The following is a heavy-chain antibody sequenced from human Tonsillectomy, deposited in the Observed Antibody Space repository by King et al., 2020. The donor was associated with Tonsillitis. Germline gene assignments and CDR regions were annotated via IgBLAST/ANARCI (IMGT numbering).Heavy chain of an antibody. D-gene: IGHD4-23*01. J-gene: IGHJ4*02. V-gene: IGHV1-46*01. Sequence: QLVQSGAELRKPGASVKVSCKASGYTFTSDYMHWVRQAPGQGLEWMGIINPSDGGASYAQKFQGRVTMTRDTSTSTVYMELSSLRSEDTAVYYCARAGGILRWCGDIELWGQGTLVTVSS. CDR3: ARAGGILRWCGDIEL. CDR1: GYTFTSDY. CDR2: INPSDGGA.